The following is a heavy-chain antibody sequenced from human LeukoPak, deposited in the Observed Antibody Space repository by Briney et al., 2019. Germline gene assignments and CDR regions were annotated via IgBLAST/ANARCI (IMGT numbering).Heavy chain of an antibody. CDR2: ISAYNGNT. CDR3: ARDSSGWYYFDY. V-gene: IGHV1-18*01. CDR1: GYTFTSYG. D-gene: IGHD6-19*01. J-gene: IGHJ4*02. Sequence: ASVKVSCKASGYTFTSYGISWVRQAPGQGLEWMGWISAYNGNTNYAQKLQGRVTMTTDASTSTAYMELRSLRSDDTAVYYCARDSSGWYYFDYWGQGTLVTVSS.